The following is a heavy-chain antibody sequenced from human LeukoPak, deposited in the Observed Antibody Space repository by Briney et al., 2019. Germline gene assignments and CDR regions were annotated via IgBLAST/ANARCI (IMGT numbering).Heavy chain of an antibody. J-gene: IGHJ4*02. Sequence: PGGSLRLSCAASGFTFSSYGMHWVRQAPGKGLEWVAVISYDGSNKYYADSVKGRFTISRDNSKNTLYLQMNSLRAEDTAVYYCAKGPSGSVRYWGQGTLVTVSS. CDR2: ISYDGSNK. CDR3: AKGPSGSVRY. D-gene: IGHD1-26*01. V-gene: IGHV3-30*18. CDR1: GFTFSSYG.